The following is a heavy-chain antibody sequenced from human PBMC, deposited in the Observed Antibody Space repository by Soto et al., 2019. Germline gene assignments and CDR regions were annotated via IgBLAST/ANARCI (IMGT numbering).Heavy chain of an antibody. CDR2: IDPQDGET. D-gene: IGHD6-19*01. CDR3: ATEGPRIAVAGRWFDP. J-gene: IGHJ5*02. V-gene: IGHV1-69-2*01. Sequence: EVLLVQSGAEVKKPGSTVKISCRISGDTFSDYNFHWVQQAPGEGLEWVGFIDPQDGETSYSEKFQGRVTIMADSSTDTVFLELSRLSFDDSAVYYCATEGPRIAVAGRWFDPWGQGTQVSVSS. CDR1: GDTFSDYN.